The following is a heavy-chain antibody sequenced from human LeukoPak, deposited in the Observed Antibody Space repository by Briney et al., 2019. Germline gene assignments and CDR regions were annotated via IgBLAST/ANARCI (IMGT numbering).Heavy chain of an antibody. J-gene: IGHJ6*03. CDR1: GYTFTGYY. Sequence: ASVKVSCKASGYTFTGYYMHWVRQAPGQGLEWMGWINPNSGGTNYAQKFQGRVTMTRDTSISTAYMELSRLRSDDTAVYYCARAYSHCSSTSCSYYYYMDVWGKGTTVTVSS. D-gene: IGHD2-2*01. CDR3: ARAYSHCSSTSCSYYYYMDV. CDR2: INPNSGGT. V-gene: IGHV1-2*02.